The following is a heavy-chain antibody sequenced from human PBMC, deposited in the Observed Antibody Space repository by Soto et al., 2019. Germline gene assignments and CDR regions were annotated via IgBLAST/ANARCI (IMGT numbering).Heavy chain of an antibody. CDR3: VRDRGSSSWYEFDY. CDR1: GYTFISNG. J-gene: IGHJ4*02. V-gene: IGHV1-18*01. Sequence: QVQLVQSGAEVKNPGASVKVSCKTSGYTFISNGISWVRQAPGHGLEWRGWISAYNGNTNYAQKFQDRVTMTRDTSTGTAYMELRSLRSDDTAVYYCVRDRGSSSWYEFDYWGQGTLVTVSS. CDR2: ISAYNGNT. D-gene: IGHD6-13*01.